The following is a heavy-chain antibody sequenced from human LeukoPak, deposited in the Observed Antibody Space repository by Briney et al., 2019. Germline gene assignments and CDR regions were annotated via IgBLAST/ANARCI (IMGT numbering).Heavy chain of an antibody. J-gene: IGHJ3*02. CDR1: GFTFSSYG. V-gene: IGHV3-33*01. CDR3: ARGASLNDALDI. D-gene: IGHD3-16*01. Sequence: GGSLRLSCAASGFTFSSYGMHWVRQAPGKGLEWVVVIWYDGSNKYYADSVKGRFTISRDNSKNTLYLQMNSLRAEDTAVYYCARGASLNDALDIWGQGTMVTVSS. CDR2: IWYDGSNK.